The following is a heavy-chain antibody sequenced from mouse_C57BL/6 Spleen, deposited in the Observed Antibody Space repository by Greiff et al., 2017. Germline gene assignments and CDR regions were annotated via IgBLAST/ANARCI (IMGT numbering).Heavy chain of an antibody. CDR1: GYSITSGYY. D-gene: IGHD2-12*01. CDR2: ISYDGSN. CDR3: ARAGIYSRAMDY. J-gene: IGHJ4*01. V-gene: IGHV3-6*01. Sequence: DVKLQESGPGLVKPSQSLSLTCSVTGYSITSGYYWNWIRQFPGNKLEWMGYISYDGSNNYNPSLKNRISITRDTSKNQFFLKLNSVTTEDTATYYCARAGIYSRAMDYWGQGTSVTVSS.